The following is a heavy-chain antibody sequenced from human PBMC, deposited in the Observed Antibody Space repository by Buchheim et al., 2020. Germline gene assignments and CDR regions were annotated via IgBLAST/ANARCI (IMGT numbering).Heavy chain of an antibody. CDR2: ISYDGSNK. CDR3: AVSIAAAAAFDY. J-gene: IGHJ4*02. D-gene: IGHD6-13*01. V-gene: IGHV3-30*04. CDR1: GFTFSSYA. Sequence: QVQLVESGGDVVQPGRSLRLSCAASGFTFSSYAMHWVRQAPGKGLEWVAVISYDGSNKYYADSVKGRFTISRDNSKNTLYLQMNSLRAEDTAVYYCAVSIAAAAAFDYWGQGTL.